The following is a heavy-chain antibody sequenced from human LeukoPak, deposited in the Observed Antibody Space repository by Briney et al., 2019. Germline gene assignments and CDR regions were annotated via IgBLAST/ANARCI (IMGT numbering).Heavy chain of an antibody. CDR1: GGSFSGYY. Sequence: PSETLSLTCAVYGGSFSGYYWSWIRQPPGKGLEWIGEINHSGSTNYNPSLKSRVTISVDTSKNQFSLKLSSVTAADTAVYYCARDFLDGDNAFDIWGQGTMVTVSS. D-gene: IGHD3/OR15-3a*01. J-gene: IGHJ3*02. CDR3: ARDFLDGDNAFDI. CDR2: INHSGST. V-gene: IGHV4-34*01.